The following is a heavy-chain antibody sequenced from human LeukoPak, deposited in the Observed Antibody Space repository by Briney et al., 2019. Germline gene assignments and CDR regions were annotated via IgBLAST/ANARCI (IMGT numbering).Heavy chain of an antibody. CDR2: INSDGSST. D-gene: IGHD2/OR15-2a*01. J-gene: IGHJ4*02. CDR1: GGSFSGYY. Sequence: ETLSLTCAVYGGSFSGYYWSWIRQPPGKGLVWVSRINSDGSSTNYADSVKGRFTISRDNAKNTLYLQMNSLRAEDTAVYYCIRGNSFDYWGQGTLVTVSS. V-gene: IGHV3-74*01. CDR3: IRGNSFDY.